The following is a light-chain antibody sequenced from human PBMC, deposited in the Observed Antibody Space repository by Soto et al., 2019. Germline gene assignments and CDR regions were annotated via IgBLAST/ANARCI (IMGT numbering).Light chain of an antibody. CDR1: QTISSW. V-gene: IGKV1-5*01. J-gene: IGKJ1*01. CDR3: QQYENYWT. CDR2: DAS. Sequence: QMAQSPFTRSASVGDPARTPPAASQTISSWLAWYQQIPGKAPKLLIYDASNLESGVPSRFSGSGSGTEFTLTISSLQPEDFAVYYCQQYENYWTFGQGTEVDSK.